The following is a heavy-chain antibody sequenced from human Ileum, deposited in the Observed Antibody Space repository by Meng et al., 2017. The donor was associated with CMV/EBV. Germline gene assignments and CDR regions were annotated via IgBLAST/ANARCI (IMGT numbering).Heavy chain of an antibody. D-gene: IGHD3-10*01. CDR3: GRAGARGVPVDM. Sequence: LPESGPGLVKPSETPSLTCTASGGSTTSSTYYWGWIRKPAGKVLEWIGRLRTSGTTDHNPSLKSRVTLSIDTSKNQFSLKLNSVTAADTAVYYCGRAGARGVPVDMWGQGTLVTISS. CDR1: GGSTTSSTYY. CDR2: LRTSGTT. J-gene: IGHJ4*02. V-gene: IGHV4-61*02.